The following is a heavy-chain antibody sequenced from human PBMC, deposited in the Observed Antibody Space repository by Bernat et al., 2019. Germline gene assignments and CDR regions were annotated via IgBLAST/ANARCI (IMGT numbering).Heavy chain of an antibody. CDR1: GFAFSNYW. CDR2: IRQDGSET. J-gene: IGHJ6*03. CDR3: ARVARIYNYYMDV. V-gene: IGHV3-7*03. Sequence: EVQLVESRGGLVQPGGSLRLSCAVSGFAFSNYWMSWVRQAPGKGLEWVANIRQDGSETYYVDSMRGRFTISRDNAKNSLYLQMNTLRAEDTAVYYCARVARIYNYYMDVWGKGTTVTVSS. D-gene: IGHD2/OR15-2a*01.